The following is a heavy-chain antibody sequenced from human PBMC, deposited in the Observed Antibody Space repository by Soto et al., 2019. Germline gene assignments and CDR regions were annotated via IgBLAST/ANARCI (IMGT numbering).Heavy chain of an antibody. V-gene: IGHV4-31*03. CDR2: IYYSGST. CDR1: GGSISSGGYC. D-gene: IGHD6-13*01. Sequence: PAETLSLTCTVSGGSISSGGYCWVCMGQGPGKGLELIGYIYYSGSTYYNPSLKSRVTISVDTSKNQFSLKLSSVTAADTAVYYCARETLAAAAERYFDYWGQGTLVTVSS. CDR3: ARETLAAAAERYFDY. J-gene: IGHJ4*02.